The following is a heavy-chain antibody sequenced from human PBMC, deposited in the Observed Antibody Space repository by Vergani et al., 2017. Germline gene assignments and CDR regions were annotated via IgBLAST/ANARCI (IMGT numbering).Heavy chain of an antibody. Sequence: QLQLQESGPGLVKPSETLSLTCTVSGGSISSSSYYWGWIRQPPGKGLEWIGSIYYSGSTYYNPSLKSRVTISVDTSKNQFSLKLSSVTAADTAVYYCASKYYDFWSGFFTALDYWGQGTLVTVSS. CDR1: GGSISSSSYY. CDR2: IYYSGST. V-gene: IGHV4-39*01. CDR3: ASKYYDFWSGFFTALDY. J-gene: IGHJ4*02. D-gene: IGHD3-3*01.